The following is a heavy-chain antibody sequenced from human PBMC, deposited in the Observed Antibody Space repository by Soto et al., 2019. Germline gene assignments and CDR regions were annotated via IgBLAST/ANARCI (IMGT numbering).Heavy chain of an antibody. Sequence: QVQLQESGPGLVKPSQTLSLTCTVSGGSINSGGYYWSWIRQHPGKGLEWIGNIYDSGSTDYNVSLKSRVTISADTSKNQFSLKLSSVTAADTAVYYCARRIVGDIGWLDPWGQGTRVTVSS. CDR1: GGSINSGGYY. CDR3: ARRIVGDIGWLDP. D-gene: IGHD1-26*01. CDR2: IYDSGST. J-gene: IGHJ5*02. V-gene: IGHV4-31*03.